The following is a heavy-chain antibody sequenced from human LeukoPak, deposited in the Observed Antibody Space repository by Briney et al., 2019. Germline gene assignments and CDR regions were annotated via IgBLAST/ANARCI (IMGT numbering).Heavy chain of an antibody. V-gene: IGHV1-69*01. D-gene: IGHD6-13*01. CDR2: IIPIFGTA. Sequence: SVKVSCKASGGTFSSYAISWVRQAPGQGLEWMGGIIPIFGTANYAQKFQGRVTITADESTSTAYMELSSLRSEDTAVYYCARGRDSSSWYVDYYYYGMDVWGQGTTVTVSS. J-gene: IGHJ6*02. CDR3: ARGRDSSSWYVDYYYYGMDV. CDR1: GGTFSSYA.